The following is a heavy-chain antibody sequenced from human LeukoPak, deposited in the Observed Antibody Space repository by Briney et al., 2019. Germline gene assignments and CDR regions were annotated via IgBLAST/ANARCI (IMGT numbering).Heavy chain of an antibody. J-gene: IGHJ6*03. Sequence: GASVKVSCKASGYTFTRYYMHWVRQTPGQGLEWRGWINPNSGGTNYTQKFQGRVTMTRDTSISTAYMELSRLRSDDTAVYYCAREPLPDYYYYYMDVWGKGTTVTVSS. V-gene: IGHV1-2*02. CDR2: INPNSGGT. CDR1: GYTFTRYY. CDR3: AREPLPDYYYYYMDV.